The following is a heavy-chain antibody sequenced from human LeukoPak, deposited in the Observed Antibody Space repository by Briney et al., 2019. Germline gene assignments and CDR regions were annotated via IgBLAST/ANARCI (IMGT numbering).Heavy chain of an antibody. Sequence: PGGSLRLSCAASGFTFSSYAMSWVRQAPGKGLEWVSAISGSGGSTYYADSVKGRFTISRDNSKNTLYLQMNSLRAEDTAVYYCAKDVLWFGELWGAFDIWGQGAMVTVSS. CDR2: ISGSGGST. J-gene: IGHJ3*02. D-gene: IGHD3-10*01. V-gene: IGHV3-23*01. CDR3: AKDVLWFGELWGAFDI. CDR1: GFTFSSYA.